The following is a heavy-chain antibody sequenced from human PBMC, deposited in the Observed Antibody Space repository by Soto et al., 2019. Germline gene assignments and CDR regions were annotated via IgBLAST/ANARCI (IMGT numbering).Heavy chain of an antibody. CDR1: GGTFSSYA. CDR2: IIPIFGTA. Sequence: GASVKVSCKASGGTFSSYAISWVRQAPGQGLEWMGGIIPIFGTANYAQRFQGRVTITADKSTSTAYMELSSLRSEDTAVYYCARDPCLYYYDSSGCKGLDYWGQGTLVTVSS. CDR3: ARDPCLYYYDSSGCKGLDY. J-gene: IGHJ4*02. V-gene: IGHV1-69*06. D-gene: IGHD3-22*01.